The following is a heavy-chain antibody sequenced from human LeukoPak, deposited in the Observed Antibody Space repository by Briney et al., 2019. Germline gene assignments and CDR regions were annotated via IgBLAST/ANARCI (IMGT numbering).Heavy chain of an antibody. D-gene: IGHD6-13*01. CDR3: ARASSSSQENWFDP. Sequence: SETLSLTCTVSGASVSSSGYYWGWIRQPPGNGLEWIGSIYYSGTTYYNPSLKSRLTISVDTSKSQFSLKLTSVTAADTAVYFCARASSSSQENWFDPWGQGTLVTVSS. CDR2: IYYSGTT. J-gene: IGHJ5*02. V-gene: IGHV4-39*02. CDR1: GASVSSSGYY.